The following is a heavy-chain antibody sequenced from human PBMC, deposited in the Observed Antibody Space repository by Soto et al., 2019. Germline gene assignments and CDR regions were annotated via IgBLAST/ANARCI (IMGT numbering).Heavy chain of an antibody. D-gene: IGHD2-15*01. J-gene: IGHJ4*02. Sequence: EVQLLESGGGLVQPGGSLRLSCAASGFTFSSSAMSWVRQAPGKGLEWVSTIASSGGNTDYVDSVKGRFTISRDNSKNTLNLQMHSLRAGDTAIYYCANIYRTLFTATPSFYFWGQGTLVTVSS. CDR3: ANIYRTLFTATPSFYF. CDR2: IASSGGNT. CDR1: GFTFSSSA. V-gene: IGHV3-23*01.